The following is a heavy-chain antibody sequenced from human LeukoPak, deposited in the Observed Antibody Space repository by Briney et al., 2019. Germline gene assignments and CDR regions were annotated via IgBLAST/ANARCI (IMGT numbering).Heavy chain of an antibody. CDR1: GFTFSSYA. V-gene: IGHV3-30-3*01. J-gene: IGHJ4*02. CDR2: ISYDGSNK. D-gene: IGHD6-19*01. Sequence: GGSLRLSCAASGFTFSSYAMHWVRQAPGKGLEWVAVISYDGSNKYYADSVKGRFTISRDNSKNTLYLQMNSLRAEDTAVYYCARDRAAVAQFDYWGQGTLVTVSS. CDR3: ARDRAAVAQFDY.